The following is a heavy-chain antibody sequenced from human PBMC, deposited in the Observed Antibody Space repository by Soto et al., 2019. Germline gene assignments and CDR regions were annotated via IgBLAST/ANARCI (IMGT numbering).Heavy chain of an antibody. CDR3: ARDYYDSSGYYMVDY. CDR2: IYYSGST. J-gene: IGHJ4*02. CDR1: GGSISSGDYY. Sequence: SETLSLTCTVSGGSISSGDYYWSWIRQPPGKGLEWIGYIYYSGSTYYNPSLKSRVTISVDTSKNQFSLKLSSVTAADTAVYYGARDYYDSSGYYMVDYWGQGTLVTVSS. D-gene: IGHD3-22*01. V-gene: IGHV4-30-4*01.